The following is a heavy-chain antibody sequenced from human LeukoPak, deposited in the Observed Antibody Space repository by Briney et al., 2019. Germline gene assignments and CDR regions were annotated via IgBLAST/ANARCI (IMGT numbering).Heavy chain of an antibody. CDR2: LSSDGSNK. Sequence: PGGPLRLSCAASGFIFSSYGMHWVRQAPGKGLEWVAVLSSDGSNKYYTDSVKGRFTISRDNSKDTLYLQMNSLRVEDTALYYCAKGGEICSGGSCSPGYWGQGTLVTVSS. V-gene: IGHV3-30*18. J-gene: IGHJ4*02. CDR3: AKGGEICSGGSCSPGY. D-gene: IGHD2-15*01. CDR1: GFIFSSYG.